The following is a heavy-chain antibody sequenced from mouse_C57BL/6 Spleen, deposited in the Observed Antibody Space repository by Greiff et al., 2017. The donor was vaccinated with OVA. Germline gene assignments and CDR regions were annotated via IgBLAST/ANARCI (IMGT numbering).Heavy chain of an antibody. CDR2: IHPNSGST. V-gene: IGHV1-64*01. D-gene: IGHD1-1*01. CDR1: GYTFTSYW. Sequence: VQLQQPGAELVKPGASVKLSCKASGYTFTSYWMHWVKQRPGQGLEWIGMIHPNSGSTNYNEKFKSKATLTVDKSSSTAYMQLSSLTSEDSAVYYCASYGSSYPAFDVWGTGTTVTVSS. J-gene: IGHJ1*03. CDR3: ASYGSSYPAFDV.